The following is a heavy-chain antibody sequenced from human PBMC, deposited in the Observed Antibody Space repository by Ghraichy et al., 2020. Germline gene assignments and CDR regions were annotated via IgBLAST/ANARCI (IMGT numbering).Heavy chain of an antibody. V-gene: IGHV2-5*02. CDR2: IRWDGNT. Sequence: SGPTLVKPTQTLTLTCTLSGFSLSTSEVGVGWIRQPPGKALEWLAVIRWDGNTRYSPSLKNRLTITRVTSKNQVVLTMTNMDPVDTGTYYCAHRRYYDSSGYDYWGQGTLVTVAS. D-gene: IGHD3-22*01. J-gene: IGHJ4*02. CDR1: GFSLSTSEVG. CDR3: AHRRYYDSSGYDY.